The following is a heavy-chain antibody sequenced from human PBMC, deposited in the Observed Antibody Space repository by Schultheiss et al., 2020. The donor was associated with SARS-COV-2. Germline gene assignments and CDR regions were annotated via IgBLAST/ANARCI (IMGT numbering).Heavy chain of an antibody. V-gene: IGHV3-49*04. CDR3: TRHRWAVGISYFFDY. CDR1: GFSFADFA. D-gene: IGHD1-26*01. CDR2: ITGKDYGGTT. J-gene: IGHJ4*02. Sequence: GSLRLSCTASGFSFADFAMSWVRQAPGKGLEWVGFITGKDYGGTTEYAASVQGRFTISRDDSKSIAYLQVNSLKAEDTAVYFCTRHRWAVGISYFFDYWGRGTLVTVSS.